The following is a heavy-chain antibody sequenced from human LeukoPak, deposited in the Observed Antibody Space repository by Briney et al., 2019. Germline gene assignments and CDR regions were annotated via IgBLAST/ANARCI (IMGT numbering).Heavy chain of an antibody. CDR2: ISSSSSTI. J-gene: IGHJ4*02. D-gene: IGHD3-3*01. V-gene: IGHV3-48*04. CDR1: GFTFSSYS. CDR3: ARVADYDFWSGYLDY. Sequence: GSLRLSCAASGFTFSSYSMNWVRQAPGKGLEWVSYISSSSSTIYYADSVKGRFTISRDNAKNSLYLQMNSLRAEDTAVYYCARVADYDFWSGYLDYWGQGTLVTVSS.